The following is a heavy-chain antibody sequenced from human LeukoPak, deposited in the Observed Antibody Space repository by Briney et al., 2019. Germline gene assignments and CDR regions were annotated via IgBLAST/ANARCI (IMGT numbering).Heavy chain of an antibody. CDR1: GFIFSRYN. Sequence: PGGSLRLSCAASGFIFSRYNMNWVRQAPGKGLEWVSSISSSSTYIYYADSVKGRFTISRDNAKNSLFLQMNSLRAEDTAVYYCALEGVLVTATDSSFDYWGQGTLVTVSS. J-gene: IGHJ4*02. CDR2: ISSSSTYI. CDR3: ALEGVLVTATDSSFDY. D-gene: IGHD2-21*02. V-gene: IGHV3-21*01.